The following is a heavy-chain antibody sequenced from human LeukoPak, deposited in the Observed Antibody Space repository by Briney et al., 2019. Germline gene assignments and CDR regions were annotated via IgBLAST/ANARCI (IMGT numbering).Heavy chain of an antibody. J-gene: IGHJ4*02. V-gene: IGHV3-23*01. CDR2: ISGRGGNT. CDR1: GFTFSSYA. D-gene: IGHD6-6*01. Sequence: PGGSLRLPWAPSGFTFSSYAMSLVRQAPGMGLEWLSDISGRGGNTYYADSVKGRFTISRDNSQNTLSLQMNSLRAEDTAVYFCAKAGYRGSSVNYFDYWGQGTLVTVSS. CDR3: AKAGYRGSSVNYFDY.